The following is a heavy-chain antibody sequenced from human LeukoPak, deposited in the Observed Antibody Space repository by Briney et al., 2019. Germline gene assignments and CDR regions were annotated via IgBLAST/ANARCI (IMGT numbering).Heavy chain of an antibody. CDR2: ISSSSSYI. D-gene: IGHD5-18*01. CDR3: ARDSSGYSYGLTFDAFDI. CDR1: GFTYSSYS. V-gene: IGHV3-21*01. Sequence: GGSLRLSCAASGFTYSSYSMNWVRQAPGKGLEWVSSISSSSSYIYYADSVKGRFTISRDNAKNSLYLQMNSLRAEDTAVYYCARDSSGYSYGLTFDAFDIWGQGTMVTVSS. J-gene: IGHJ3*02.